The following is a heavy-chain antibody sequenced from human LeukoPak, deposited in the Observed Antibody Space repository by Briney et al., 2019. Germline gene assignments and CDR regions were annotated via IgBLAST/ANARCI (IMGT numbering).Heavy chain of an antibody. CDR3: ARWSPFDAFDI. CDR1: GGSISSGSDY. Sequence: KSSETLSLTCTVSGGSISSGSDYWSWIRQPAGKGLEWIGRIYTSGSTNYNPSLKSRVTISVDTSKNQFSLKLSSVTAADTAVYYCARWSPFDAFDIWGQGTMVTVSS. D-gene: IGHD1-26*01. V-gene: IGHV4-61*02. CDR2: IYTSGST. J-gene: IGHJ3*02.